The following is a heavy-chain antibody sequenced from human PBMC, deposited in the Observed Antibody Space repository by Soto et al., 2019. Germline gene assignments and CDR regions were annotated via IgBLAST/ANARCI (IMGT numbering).Heavy chain of an antibody. D-gene: IGHD3-10*01. CDR1: GYTFTSYD. V-gene: IGHV1-8*01. CDR2: MNPTSGNT. J-gene: IGHJ4*02. CDR3: AITHLRFGEHHY. Sequence: QVQLVQSGAEVKKPGASVKVSCKASGYTFTSYDINWVRQATGQGLEWMGWMNPTSGNTGYAQKFQCRVTMTRNTSISTAYMELSSLRSEDTAVYYCAITHLRFGEHHYWGQGTLVTVSS.